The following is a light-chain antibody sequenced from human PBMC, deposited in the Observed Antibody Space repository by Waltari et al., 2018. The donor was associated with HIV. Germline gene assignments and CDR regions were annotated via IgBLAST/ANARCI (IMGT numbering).Light chain of an antibody. CDR1: QSINAW. J-gene: IGKJ3*01. CDR3: QQYNNFPTT. V-gene: IGKV1-5*03. CDR2: KAS. Sequence: DIQMTQSPSTLSASVGDRVIITCRASQSINAWLAWYQQIPGKAPRLLIYKASNLQSGVPSRFSDSGSGTEFTLTISSLQPDDFATYYCQQYNNFPTTFGPGTKVDIK.